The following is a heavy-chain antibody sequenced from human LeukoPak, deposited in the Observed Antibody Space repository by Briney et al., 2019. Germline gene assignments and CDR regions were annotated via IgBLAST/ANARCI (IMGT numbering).Heavy chain of an antibody. CDR3: ARSVVAATYFDY. D-gene: IGHD2-15*01. V-gene: IGHV2-5*02. Sequence: ESGPTLVNPTQTLTLTCTFSGFSLSTSGVGVGWIRQPPGKALEWLALIYWDDDKRYSPSLKSRLTITKDTSKNQVVLTMTNMDPVDAAIYYCARSVVAATYFDYWGQGTLVTVSS. CDR2: IYWDDDK. CDR1: GFSLSTSGVG. J-gene: IGHJ4*02.